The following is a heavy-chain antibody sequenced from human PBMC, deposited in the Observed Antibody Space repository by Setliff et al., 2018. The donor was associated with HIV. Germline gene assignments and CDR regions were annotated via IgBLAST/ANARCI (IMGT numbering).Heavy chain of an antibody. J-gene: IGHJ5*02. CDR1: GGSFGVYR. V-gene: IGHV4-4*07. D-gene: IGHD3-10*01. CDR2: IDSSGTT. CDR3: ARDRHSSGLGSYGP. Sequence: KTSETLSLTCTISGGSFGVYRWSWIRQSAGRGLEWIGRIDSSGTTDYKPSLKGRVAISVDTSRNQFSLRVISVTAADTAVYFCARDRHSSGLGSYGPWGPGILVTVSS.